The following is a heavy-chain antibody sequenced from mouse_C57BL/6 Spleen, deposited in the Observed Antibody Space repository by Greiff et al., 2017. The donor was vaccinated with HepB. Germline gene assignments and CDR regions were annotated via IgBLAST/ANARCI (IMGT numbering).Heavy chain of an antibody. D-gene: IGHD1-1*01. V-gene: IGHV5-9*01. CDR1: GFTFSSYT. CDR2: ISGGGGNT. Sequence: DVHLVESGGGLVKPGGSLKLSCAASGFTFSSYTMSWVRQTPEKRLEWVATISGGGGNTYYPDSVKGRFTISRDNAKNTLYLQMSSLRSEDTALYYCARRGNYYGSGYFDYWGQGTTLTVSS. J-gene: IGHJ2*01. CDR3: ARRGNYYGSGYFDY.